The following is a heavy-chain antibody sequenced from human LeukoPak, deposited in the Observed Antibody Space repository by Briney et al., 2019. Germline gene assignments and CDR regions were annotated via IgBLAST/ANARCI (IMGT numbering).Heavy chain of an antibody. CDR2: IYTSGST. CDR1: GGSISSGSYY. J-gene: IGHJ6*03. D-gene: IGHD3-3*01. V-gene: IGHV4-61*02. CDR3: ARSPFISTIFGVANHRTLYYYMDV. Sequence: PSQTLSLTCTVSGGSISSGSYYWSWIRQPAGKGLEWIGRIYTSGSTNYNPSLKSRVTISVDTSKNQFSLKLSSVTAADTAVYYCARSPFISTIFGVANHRTLYYYMDVWGKGTTVTVSS.